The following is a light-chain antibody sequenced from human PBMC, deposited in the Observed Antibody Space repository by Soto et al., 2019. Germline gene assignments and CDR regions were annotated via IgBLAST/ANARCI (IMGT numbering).Light chain of an antibody. Sequence: EIVMTESPSTVSVAAWERATLSCMASQSVSSNLAWYQQKPGQAPRLLIYGAFTRATGIPARFSGSGSGTEFTLTISSLQSEDFAVYYCQQYNNWPRTFGQGTKVDI. CDR2: GAF. CDR1: QSVSSN. V-gene: IGKV3-15*01. CDR3: QQYNNWPRT. J-gene: IGKJ1*01.